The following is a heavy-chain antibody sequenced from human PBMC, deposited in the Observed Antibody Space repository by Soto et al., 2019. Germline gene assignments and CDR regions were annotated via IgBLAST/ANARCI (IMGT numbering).Heavy chain of an antibody. V-gene: IGHV1-18*01. Sequence: QVQLVQSGAEVKKPGASVKVSCKASGYTFTSYGISWVRQAPGQGLEWMGWISAYNGNTNYAQKATGEATITTDKSTSTASMDLRSLRSDETAVYYCARATPRITIFGVASPDWFDPWGQGTLVTVSS. CDR2: ISAYNGNT. J-gene: IGHJ5*02. D-gene: IGHD3-3*01. CDR1: GYTFTSYG. CDR3: ARATPRITIFGVASPDWFDP.